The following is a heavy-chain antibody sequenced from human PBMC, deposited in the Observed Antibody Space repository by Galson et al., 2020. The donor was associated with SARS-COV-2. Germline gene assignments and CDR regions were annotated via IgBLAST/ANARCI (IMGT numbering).Heavy chain of an antibody. D-gene: IGHD6-13*01. CDR2: IYYSGSR. CDR1: GGSISSYY. Sequence: SQTLSLTCSVSGGSISSYYWSWIRQPPGKGLEWLGYIYYSGSRNYNPSLKNRGTLSIDTSTDQFSLKVRSVTAADTAVYYCARGTEAAAGDFEYWGQGILVTVSS. V-gene: IGHV4-59*01. J-gene: IGHJ4*02. CDR3: ARGTEAAAGDFEY.